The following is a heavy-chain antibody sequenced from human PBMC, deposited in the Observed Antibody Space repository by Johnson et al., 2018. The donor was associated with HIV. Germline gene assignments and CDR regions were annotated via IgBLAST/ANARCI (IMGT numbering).Heavy chain of an antibody. D-gene: IGHD5-24*01. CDR3: ARACRDGYTCDAFDI. J-gene: IGHJ3*02. CDR2: INGNGGSA. CDR1: GFTFADYG. Sequence: VQLVESGGGVVRPGGSLRLSCAASGFTFADYGMSWVRQAPGKGLEWVSGINGNGGSAGYADSVRGGFTISRDNSKNTFFLKMNSLRAEDTAVFYCARACRDGYTCDAFDIWGQGTMVTVSS. V-gene: IGHV3-20*04.